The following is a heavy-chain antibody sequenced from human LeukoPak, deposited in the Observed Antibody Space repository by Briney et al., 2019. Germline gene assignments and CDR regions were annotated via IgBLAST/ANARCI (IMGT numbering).Heavy chain of an antibody. D-gene: IGHD6-6*01. Sequence: GGSLTLSCAASGFGFSNFWMHWVRQAPGKGLVWVSRIKPDGTTSVYADSVKGRFTISRDNLKNTLYLQMRSLRAEDTAVYFCAREADPSLYASSSPDYWGQGTPVIVSS. J-gene: IGHJ4*01. V-gene: IGHV3-74*01. CDR3: AREADPSLYASSSPDY. CDR1: GFGFSNFW. CDR2: IKPDGTTS.